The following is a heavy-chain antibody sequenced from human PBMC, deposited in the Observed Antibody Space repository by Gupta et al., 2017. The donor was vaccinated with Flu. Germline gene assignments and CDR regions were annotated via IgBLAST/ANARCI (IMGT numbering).Heavy chain of an antibody. CDR2: IYPGDSDT. V-gene: IGHV5-51*01. J-gene: IGHJ4*02. Sequence: IAWVRQMPGKGLEWMGIIYPGDSDTRYSPSFQGQVTISADKSINTVYLQWSSLKASDTAMYYCARPAYGYFCSWYLDYWGQGTLVTVSS. CDR3: ARPAYGYFCSWYLDY. D-gene: IGHD2-15*01.